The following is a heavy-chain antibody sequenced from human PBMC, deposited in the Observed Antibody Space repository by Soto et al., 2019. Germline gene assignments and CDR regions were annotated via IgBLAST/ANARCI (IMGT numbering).Heavy chain of an antibody. Sequence: GGSLRLSCAASGFTFSSYGMHWVRQAPGKGLEWVAVIWYDGSNKYYADSVKGRFTISRDNSKNTLYLQMNSLRAEDTAVYYCAREGDYYGSGSYYGMDVWAKGPRSPSP. CDR3: AREGDYYGSGSYYGMDV. D-gene: IGHD3-10*01. CDR2: IWYDGSNK. V-gene: IGHV3-33*01. J-gene: IGHJ6*02. CDR1: GFTFSSYG.